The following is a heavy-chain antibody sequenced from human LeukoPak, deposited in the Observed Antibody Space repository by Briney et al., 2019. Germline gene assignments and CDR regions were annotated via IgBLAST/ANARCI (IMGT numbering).Heavy chain of an antibody. CDR3: ARRGTTVPFDY. CDR2: IYYSGGT. CDR1: GGSISNYY. D-gene: IGHD4-17*01. Sequence: ASETLSLTCTVSGGSISNYYWSWIRQPPGKGLEWIGYIYYSGGTNYNPSLKSRVTISVDTSKNQFSLKVSSVTAADTAVYYCARRGTTVPFDYGAQGPLVPVS. J-gene: IGHJ4*02. V-gene: IGHV4-59*01.